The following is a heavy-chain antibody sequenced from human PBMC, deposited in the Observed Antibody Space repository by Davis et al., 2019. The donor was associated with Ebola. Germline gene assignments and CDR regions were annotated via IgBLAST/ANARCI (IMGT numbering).Heavy chain of an antibody. Sequence: GGSLRLSCAASTFTFSNAWMSWVRPAPGKGLEWVGRIKSKTDGGTTDYAAPVKGRFTISRDDSKNTLYLQVNSLKTEDTAVYYCTIPGLVEIDYWGQGTLVTVSS. CDR3: TIPGLVEIDY. V-gene: IGHV3-15*01. J-gene: IGHJ4*02. D-gene: IGHD6-6*01. CDR2: IKSKTDGGTT. CDR1: TFTFSNAW.